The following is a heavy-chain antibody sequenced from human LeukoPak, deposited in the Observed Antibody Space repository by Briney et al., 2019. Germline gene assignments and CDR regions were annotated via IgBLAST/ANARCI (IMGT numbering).Heavy chain of an antibody. CDR1: GFTFSNYG. Sequence: GGSLRLSCVASGFTFSNYGMNWVRQAPGKGLEWVSGIVGSGVTTYYADSVKGRFTISRDNSKNTLYLHMNGLRVEDTAIYYCARVVDHDYGDYYLDYWGQGTLVTVSS. CDR2: IVGSGVTT. J-gene: IGHJ4*02. D-gene: IGHD4-17*01. CDR3: ARVVDHDYGDYYLDY. V-gene: IGHV3-23*01.